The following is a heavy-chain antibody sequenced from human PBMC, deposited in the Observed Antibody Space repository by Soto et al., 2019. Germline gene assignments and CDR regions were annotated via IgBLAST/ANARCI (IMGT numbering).Heavy chain of an antibody. CDR2: ISDGGDNE. CDR1: GLSLSRYS. CDR3: AKIITIFGMETQDELDF. V-gene: IGHV3-30-3*02. J-gene: IGHJ4*02. Sequence: VHVVESGGGVVQPGTSARLSCAASGLSLSRYSLHWVRQAPGKGLEWVAMISDGGDNEYYADSVKGRFTISRDSSKNTLFLEMNSLRPEDTALYYCAKIITIFGMETQDELDFWGRGSLVTVSS. D-gene: IGHD3-3*01.